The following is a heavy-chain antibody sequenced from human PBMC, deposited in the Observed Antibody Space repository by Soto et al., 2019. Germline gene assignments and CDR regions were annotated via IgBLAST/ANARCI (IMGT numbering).Heavy chain of an antibody. V-gene: IGHV1-2*04. CDR3: AGGSITGTTLDY. CDR1: GYTFTGYY. Sequence: ASVKFSCKASGYTFTGYYMHWVRQAPGQGLEWMGWINPNSGGTNYAQKFQGWVTMTRDTSISTAYMELSSLRSEDTAVYYCAGGSITGTTLDYWGQGTPVTVSS. CDR2: INPNSGGT. D-gene: IGHD1-7*01. J-gene: IGHJ4*02.